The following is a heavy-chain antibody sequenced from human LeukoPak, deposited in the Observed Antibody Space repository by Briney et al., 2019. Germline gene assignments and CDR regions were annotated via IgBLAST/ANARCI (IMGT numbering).Heavy chain of an antibody. CDR3: ASGHNGWYYFDY. J-gene: IGHJ4*02. V-gene: IGHV3-21*01. CDR1: GFTFSTYS. CDR2: ISTSSDYV. Sequence: GGSLRLSCAASGFTFSTYSMNWVRQAPGKGLEWVSSISTSSDYVYYADSVKGRFTISRDNAKNSLYLQMNSLRAEATAVYYCASGHNGWYYFDYWGQGTLVTVSS. D-gene: IGHD6-19*01.